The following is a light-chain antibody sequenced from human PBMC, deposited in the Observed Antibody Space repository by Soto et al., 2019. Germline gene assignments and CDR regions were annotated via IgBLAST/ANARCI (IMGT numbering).Light chain of an antibody. CDR3: QQSYNTPYT. CDR1: QNIYTY. Sequence: DIQITKSPSSLSAFVGDRVTITCRASQNIYTYLNWYQQKPGKAPKLLISGASSLQGGVPSRFSGSGFGTDFTLTTSSLQSEDFSTYYCQQSYNTPYTFGQGTKLEIK. CDR2: GAS. V-gene: IGKV1-39*01. J-gene: IGKJ2*01.